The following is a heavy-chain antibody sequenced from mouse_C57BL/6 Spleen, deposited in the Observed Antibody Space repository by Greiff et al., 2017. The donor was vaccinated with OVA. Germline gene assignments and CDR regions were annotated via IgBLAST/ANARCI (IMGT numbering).Heavy chain of an antibody. D-gene: IGHD2-2*01. CDR3: ARQVTTGYVDN. V-gene: IGHV5-6*01. CDR2: ISSGGSYT. Sequence: EVKLVESGGDLVKPGGSLKLSCAASGFTFSSYGMSWVRQTPDKRLEWVATISSGGSYTYYPDSVKGRFPISRDNATHTLYLQMSSLKSEDTAMYYCARQVTTGYVDNWGQGTTLTVSS. CDR1: GFTFSSYG. J-gene: IGHJ2*01.